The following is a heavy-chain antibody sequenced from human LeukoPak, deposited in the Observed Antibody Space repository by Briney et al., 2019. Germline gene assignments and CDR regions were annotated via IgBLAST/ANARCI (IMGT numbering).Heavy chain of an antibody. Sequence: PGGSLRLSCAASGFTFSSYAMHRVRQAPGKGLEWVAVISYDGSNKYYADSVKGRFTISRDNSKNTLYLQMNSLRAEDTAVYYCARGGNNWKAGNYFDYWGQGTLVTVSS. CDR2: ISYDGSNK. CDR1: GFTFSSYA. J-gene: IGHJ4*02. CDR3: ARGGNNWKAGNYFDY. V-gene: IGHV3-30-3*01. D-gene: IGHD1-20*01.